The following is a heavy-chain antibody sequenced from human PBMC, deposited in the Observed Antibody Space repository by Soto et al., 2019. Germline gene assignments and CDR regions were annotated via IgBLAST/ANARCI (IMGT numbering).Heavy chain of an antibody. CDR2: IHPGTATT. J-gene: IGHJ5*02. Sequence: QVQLVQSGAEVKEPGASAKVSCKASGYSFTAYYMHWVRQAPGQGLEWMGVIHPGTATTTYAQKFQGRGTFTRDTATTTVYMELSRLRSEDTAVYSCARGKGRGSYYVPWGQGTLVTVSS. CDR3: ARGKGRGSYYVP. CDR1: GYSFTAYY. D-gene: IGHD1-26*01. V-gene: IGHV1-46*01.